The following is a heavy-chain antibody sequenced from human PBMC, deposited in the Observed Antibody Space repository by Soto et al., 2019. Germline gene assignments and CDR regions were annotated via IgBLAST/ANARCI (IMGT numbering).Heavy chain of an antibody. CDR3: ATSTGWPGFDF. CDR1: GGSISSGGYS. D-gene: IGHD2-8*02. CDR2: IYYSGST. J-gene: IGHJ4*02. V-gene: IGHV4-30-2*01. Sequence: SETLSLTCAVSGGSISSGGYSWSWIRQPPGKGLEWIGYIYYSGSTYYNPSLKSRATVSLDTSKNQFSLKLSSVTAADTAVYYCATSTGWPGFDFWGQGTLVTVSS.